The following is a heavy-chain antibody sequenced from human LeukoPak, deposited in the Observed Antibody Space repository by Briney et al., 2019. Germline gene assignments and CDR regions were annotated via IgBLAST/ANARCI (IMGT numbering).Heavy chain of an antibody. CDR1: GYTFTSYD. D-gene: IGHD3-22*01. J-gene: IGHJ4*02. V-gene: IGHV1-8*01. Sequence: ASVKVSCKASGYTFTSYDINWVRQATGQGLEWMGWMNPNSGNTGYAQKFQGRVTMTRNTSISTAYMELSSLRSEETAVDYCAGGGYDSSGYYSFDYWGQGTLVTVSS. CDR2: MNPNSGNT. CDR3: AGGGYDSSGYYSFDY.